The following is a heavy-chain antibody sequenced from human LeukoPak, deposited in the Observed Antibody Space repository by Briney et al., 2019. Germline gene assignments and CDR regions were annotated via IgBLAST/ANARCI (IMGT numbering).Heavy chain of an antibody. J-gene: IGHJ4*02. Sequence: GASVNVSYMASGYTFTDYYMHWVRQAPGQGLEWMGWINHNSGGTKYSQEFQRRVTINRDTPARTAYMELSSLRSEDMAVYYCARSTLDSSGYSLVGSFDYWGQGTLVTVSS. V-gene: IGHV1-2*02. CDR2: INHNSGGT. CDR1: GYTFTDYY. CDR3: ARSTLDSSGYSLVGSFDY. D-gene: IGHD3-22*01.